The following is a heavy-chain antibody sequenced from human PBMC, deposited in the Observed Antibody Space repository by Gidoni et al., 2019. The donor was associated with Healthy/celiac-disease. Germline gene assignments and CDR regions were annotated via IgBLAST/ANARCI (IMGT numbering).Heavy chain of an antibody. V-gene: IGHV1-69*01. CDR3: ARDRGPGDQATH. Sequence: QVQLVQSGAEVKKPGSSVKVAGKASGGTFSSYAISWVRQAPGQGLEWMGGIIPIFGTANSAQKFQGRVTITADESTSTAYMELSSLRSEDTAVYYCARDRGPGDQATHWGQGTLVTVSS. CDR2: IIPIFGTA. D-gene: IGHD3-10*01. CDR1: GGTFSSYA. J-gene: IGHJ4*02.